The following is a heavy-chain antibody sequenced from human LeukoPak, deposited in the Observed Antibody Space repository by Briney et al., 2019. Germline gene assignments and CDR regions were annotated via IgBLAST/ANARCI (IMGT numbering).Heavy chain of an antibody. D-gene: IGHD3-22*01. V-gene: IGHV3-30-3*01. J-gene: IGHJ4*02. CDR3: ARKGDYDSSGYWTDY. CDR2: ISYDGSNK. CDR1: GFTFSSYA. Sequence: PGGSLRLSCAASGFTFSSYAMSWVRRAPGKGLEWVAVISYDGSNKYYADSVKGRFTISRDNSKNTLYLQMNSLRAEDTAVYYCARKGDYDSSGYWTDYWGQGTLVTVSS.